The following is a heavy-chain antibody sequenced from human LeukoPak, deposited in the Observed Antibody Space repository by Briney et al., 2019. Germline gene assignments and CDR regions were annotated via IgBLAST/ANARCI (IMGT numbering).Heavy chain of an antibody. J-gene: IGHJ4*02. CDR2: ITSSSSYI. V-gene: IGHV3-21*04. CDR3: AIFRWELKMY. CDR1: GFTFSSYT. Sequence: GGSLRLSCAASGFTFSSYTMNWVRQAPGKGPEWVSSITSSSSYIYYADSVKGRFTISRDNSKNTLYLQMNSLRSEDTAVYYCAIFRWELKMYWGQGTLVTVSS. D-gene: IGHD1-26*01.